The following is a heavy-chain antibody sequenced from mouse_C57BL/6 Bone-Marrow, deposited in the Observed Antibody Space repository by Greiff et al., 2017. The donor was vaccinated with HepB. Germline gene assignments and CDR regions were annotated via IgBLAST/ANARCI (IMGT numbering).Heavy chain of an antibody. D-gene: IGHD1-1*01. V-gene: IGHV5-15*01. CDR3: AIYYYGSSPYFDV. CDR2: ISNLAYSI. CDR1: GFTFSDYG. Sequence: EVKLMESGGGLVQPGGSLKLSCAASGFTFSDYGMAWVRQAPRKGPEWVAFISNLAYSIYYADTVTGRFTISRENAKNTLYLEMSSLRSEDTAMYYCAIYYYGSSPYFDVWGTGTTVTVSS. J-gene: IGHJ1*03.